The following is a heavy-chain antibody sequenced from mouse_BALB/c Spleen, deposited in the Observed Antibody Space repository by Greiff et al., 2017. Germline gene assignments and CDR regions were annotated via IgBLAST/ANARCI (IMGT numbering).Heavy chain of an antibody. D-gene: IGHD4-1*01. CDR1: GFTFSSFG. CDR2: ISSGSSTI. CDR3: AKGGLGPYWYFDV. J-gene: IGHJ1*01. V-gene: IGHV5-17*02. Sequence: EVQVVESGGGLVQPGGSRKLSCAASGFTFSSFGMHWVRQAPEKGLEWVAYISSGSSTIYYADTVKGRFTISRDNPKNTLFLQMTSLRSEDTAMYYCAKGGLGPYWYFDVWGAGTTVTVSS.